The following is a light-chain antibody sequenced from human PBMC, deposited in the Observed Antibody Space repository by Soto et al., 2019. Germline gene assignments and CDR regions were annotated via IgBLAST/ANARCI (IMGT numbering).Light chain of an antibody. CDR2: VGTGGIVG. J-gene: IGLJ1*01. CDR1: SGYSNYK. V-gene: IGLV9-49*01. CDR3: GADHGSGSNFVYV. Sequence: QPVLTQPPSASASLGASVTLTCTRSSGYSNYKVDWYQQRPGKGPRFVMRVGTGGIVGSKGDGIPDRFSVLGSGLNRYLTIKNIQEEDESDYHCGADHGSGSNFVYVFGTGTKVTVL.